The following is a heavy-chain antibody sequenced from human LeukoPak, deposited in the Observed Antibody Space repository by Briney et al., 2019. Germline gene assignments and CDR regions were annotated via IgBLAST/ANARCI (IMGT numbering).Heavy chain of an antibody. J-gene: IGHJ6*02. Sequence: WMGIIYPGDSDTRYSPSFQGQVTISADKSISTAYLQWSSLKASDTAMYYCARRDTTYGLDVWGQGTTVTVSS. CDR3: ARRDTTYGLDV. CDR2: IYPGDSDT. V-gene: IGHV5-51*01. D-gene: IGHD1-14*01.